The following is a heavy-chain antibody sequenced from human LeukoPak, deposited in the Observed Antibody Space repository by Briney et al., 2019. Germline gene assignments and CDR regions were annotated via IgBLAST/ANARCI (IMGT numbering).Heavy chain of an antibody. Sequence: GGSLRLSCAASGFTFSSYSMNWVRQAPGKGLEWVSYISSSSSYIYYADSVKGRFTISRDNAKNSLYLQMNSLRAEDTAVYYCARVLSWNYASAFDIWGQGTMVTVSS. V-gene: IGHV3-21*05. CDR3: ARVLSWNYASAFDI. D-gene: IGHD1-7*01. CDR1: GFTFSSYS. CDR2: ISSSSSYI. J-gene: IGHJ3*02.